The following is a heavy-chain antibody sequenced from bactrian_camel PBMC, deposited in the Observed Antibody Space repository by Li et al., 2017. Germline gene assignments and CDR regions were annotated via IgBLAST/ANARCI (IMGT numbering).Heavy chain of an antibody. CDR1: GFFASSTC. J-gene: IGHJ4*01. D-gene: IGHD1*01. Sequence: VQLVESGGGSVQAGGSLRLSCTASGFFASSTCMGWFRQAPGTTRERVAVIVAGGGQTFYADSVKGRFTISRDAATNTVYLQMNSLIPEDTAMYYCAAGPRICERDGCCRGDDHYYWGQGTQVTVS. V-gene: IGHV3S40*01. CDR2: IVAGGGQT. CDR3: AAGPRICERDGCCRGDDHYY.